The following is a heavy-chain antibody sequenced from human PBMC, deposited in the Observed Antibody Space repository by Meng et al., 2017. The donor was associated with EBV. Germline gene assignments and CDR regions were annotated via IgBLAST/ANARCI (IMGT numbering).Heavy chain of an antibody. V-gene: IGHV2-5*02. CDR2: IDWDDDK. CDR3: AHIIAARPFDY. CDR1: GFSLSTRGVG. D-gene: IGHD6-6*01. J-gene: IGHJ4*02. Sequence: ITLKASGPTLANPQQTLTLACTCPGFSLSTRGVGVGWTRQPPGKALEWLALIDWDDDKRYSPSLKSRLTITKYTSKNQVVLTMTNMDPVDAATYYCAHIIAARPFDYWGQGTLVTVSS.